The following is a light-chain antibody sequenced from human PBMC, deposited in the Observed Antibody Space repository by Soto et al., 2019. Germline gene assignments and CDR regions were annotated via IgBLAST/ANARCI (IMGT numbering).Light chain of an antibody. J-gene: IGKJ1*01. V-gene: IGKV2-28*01. CDR2: LGS. CDR1: QSLLHSNGYNY. CDR3: MQALQTPPT. Sequence: DIVMTQSPLSLPVTPGEPASISCRSSQSLLHSNGYNYLDWYLQKPGQSPQLLVYLGSNRASGVPDRLSGSGSGTDFTLKISRVEAEDVGVYYCMQALQTPPTFGQGTKVEIK.